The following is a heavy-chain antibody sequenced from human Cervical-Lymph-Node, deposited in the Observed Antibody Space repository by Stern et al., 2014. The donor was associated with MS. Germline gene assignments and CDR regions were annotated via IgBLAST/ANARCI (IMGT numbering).Heavy chain of an antibody. CDR3: ARHSIKGSNCFDT. Sequence: QVQLGQSGAELKKPGASVKVSCKASGFALTSAGISWVRQAPGQGLEWMGWIRPYNFNTNYAQRFKDRVNMTTDTSTSTAYRELRSLRSDDTAVYYCARHSIKGSNCFDTWGQGTLVTVSS. CDR2: IRPYNFNT. D-gene: IGHD1-14*01. CDR1: GFALTSAG. J-gene: IGHJ5*02. V-gene: IGHV1-18*01.